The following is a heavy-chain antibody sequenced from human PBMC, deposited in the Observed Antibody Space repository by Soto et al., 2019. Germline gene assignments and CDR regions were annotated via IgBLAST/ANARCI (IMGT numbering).Heavy chain of an antibody. CDR3: ARAPDIVLIRAYYYYGMDV. CDR1: GFTLSSYA. J-gene: IGHJ6*02. D-gene: IGHD2-8*01. V-gene: IGHV3-30-3*01. Sequence: GGSLRLSCAASGFTLSSYAMHWVRQAPGKGLEWVAVISYDGSNKYYADSVKGRFTISRDNSKNTLYVQMNSLRPEDTAVYYCARAPDIVLIRAYYYYGMDVWGQGTTVTVSS. CDR2: ISYDGSNK.